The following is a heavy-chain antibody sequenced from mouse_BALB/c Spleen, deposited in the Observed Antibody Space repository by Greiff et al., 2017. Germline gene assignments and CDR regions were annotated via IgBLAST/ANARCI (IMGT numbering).Heavy chain of an antibody. CDR2: INPYNGAT. J-gene: IGHJ2*01. D-gene: IGHD3-1*01. CDR1: GYSFTGYY. Sequence: EVQLQQSGPELVKPGASVKISCKASGYSFTGYYMHWVKQSHVKSLEWIGRINPYNGATSYNQNFKDKASLTVDKSSSTAYMELHSLTSEDSAVYYCARFGERGFFDYWGQGTTLTVSS. CDR3: ARFGERGFFDY. V-gene: IGHV1-26*01.